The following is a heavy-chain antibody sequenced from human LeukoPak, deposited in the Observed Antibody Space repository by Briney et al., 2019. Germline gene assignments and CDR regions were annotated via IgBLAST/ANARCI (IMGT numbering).Heavy chain of an antibody. J-gene: IGHJ1*01. CDR1: GYIFTSYA. D-gene: IGHD6-13*01. Sequence: ASVKVSCKASGYIFTSYAMNWVRQAPGQGLEWMGWINTNTGNPTYAQGFTGRFVFSLDTSVSTAYLQISSLKAEDTAVYYCARDPGSSSSWYSQHWGQGTLVTVSS. V-gene: IGHV7-4-1*02. CDR2: INTNTGNP. CDR3: ARDPGSSSSWYSQH.